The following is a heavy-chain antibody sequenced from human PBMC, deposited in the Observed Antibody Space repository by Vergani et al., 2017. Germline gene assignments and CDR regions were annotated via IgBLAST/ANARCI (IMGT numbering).Heavy chain of an antibody. Sequence: LQLQESGPGLVKPSETLSLTCTVSGVSIGSNSYYWGWIRQPPGKGLEWVSYISSSSSTIYYADSVKGRFTISRDNAKNSLYLQMNSLRAEDTAVYYCARSVYSGSYYDAFDIWGQGTMVTVSS. CDR3: ARSVYSGSYYDAFDI. J-gene: IGHJ3*02. CDR2: ISSSSSTI. D-gene: IGHD1-26*01. V-gene: IGHV3-48*01. CDR1: GVSIGSNS.